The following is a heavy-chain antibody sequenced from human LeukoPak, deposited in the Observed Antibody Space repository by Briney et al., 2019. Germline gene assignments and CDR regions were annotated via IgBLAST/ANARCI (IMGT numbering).Heavy chain of an antibody. CDR3: ARFRSSRQQLGFFDY. Sequence: SVKVSCKASGGTFSSYAISWVRQAPGQGLEWMGGIIPIFGTANYAQKFQGRVTITTDESTGTAYMELSSLRSEDTAVYYCARFRSSRQQLGFFDYWGQGTLVTVSS. J-gene: IGHJ4*02. V-gene: IGHV1-69*05. D-gene: IGHD6-13*01. CDR2: IIPIFGTA. CDR1: GGTFSSYA.